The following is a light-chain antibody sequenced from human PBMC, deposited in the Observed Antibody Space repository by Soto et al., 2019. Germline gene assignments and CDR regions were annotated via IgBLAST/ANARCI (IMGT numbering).Light chain of an antibody. CDR1: QGIRSE. J-gene: IGKJ1*01. Sequence: AIQMTQSPSSLSASVGDRVIITCRASQGIRSELAWYQQKPGKAPDLLIYAASTLQPGVPYRFSGSGSGTDLTLTISNLQPEDFATYYCLHDYNYPRTFGQGTKVEIK. V-gene: IGKV1-6*01. CDR2: AAS. CDR3: LHDYNYPRT.